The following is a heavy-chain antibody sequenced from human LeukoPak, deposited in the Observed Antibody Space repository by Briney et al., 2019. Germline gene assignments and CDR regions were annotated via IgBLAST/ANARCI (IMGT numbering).Heavy chain of an antibody. CDR1: GFPVISTY. Sequence: GGSLRLSCAPSGFPVISTYLSWVRPAPPEGLEWVSTLYNTGNPYYANSVKGRFSISRDNSKNTLFLEMNSLRAEDTAVYYCARLTPAAGRLYFVDWGPGTLVTVSS. CDR2: LYNTGNP. D-gene: IGHD6-13*01. V-gene: IGHV3-53*01. CDR3: ARLTPAAGRLYFVD. J-gene: IGHJ4*02.